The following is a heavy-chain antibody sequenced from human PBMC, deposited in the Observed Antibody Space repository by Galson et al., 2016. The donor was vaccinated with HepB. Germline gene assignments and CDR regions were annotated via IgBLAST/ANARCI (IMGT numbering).Heavy chain of an antibody. V-gene: IGHV4-59*08. CDR1: GGSINGYY. J-gene: IGHJ5*02. Sequence: ETLSLTCSVSGGSINGYYWSWIRLSPGKGLKWIGFIFSSGGTNYNPSLKSRVSISLDTSKTHFSLRLTSVTAADTAVYYCARFAYASGYNWFDPWGQGTLVTVSS. CDR2: IFSSGGT. D-gene: IGHD5-12*01. CDR3: ARFAYASGYNWFDP.